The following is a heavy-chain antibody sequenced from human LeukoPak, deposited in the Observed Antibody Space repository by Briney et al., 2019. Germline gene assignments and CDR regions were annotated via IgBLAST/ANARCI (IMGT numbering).Heavy chain of an antibody. J-gene: IGHJ4*02. D-gene: IGHD3-3*01. CDR1: GFTFSSYG. CDR2: IWYDGSNK. V-gene: IGHV3-33*06. CDR3: AKVGNDFWSGFDY. Sequence: PGRSLRLSCAASGFTFSSYGMHWVRQAPGKGLEWVAVIWYDGSNKYYADSVKGRFTISRDNSKNTLYLQMNSLRAEDTAVYYCAKVGNDFWSGFDYWGQGTLVTVSS.